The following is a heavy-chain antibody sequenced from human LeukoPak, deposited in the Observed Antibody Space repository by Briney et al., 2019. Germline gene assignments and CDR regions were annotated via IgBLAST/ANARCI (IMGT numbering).Heavy chain of an antibody. CDR1: GDSISSSSYY. D-gene: IGHD3-3*01. CDR2: IYYSGST. CDR3: ARIFGVVTLNWFDP. V-gene: IGHV4-39*01. J-gene: IGHJ5*02. Sequence: PSETLSLTCTVSGDSISSSSYYWGWIRQPPGKGLEWIGSIYYSGSTYYNPSLKSRVTISVDTSKNQFSLKLSSVTAADTAVYYCARIFGVVTLNWFDPWGQGTLVTVSS.